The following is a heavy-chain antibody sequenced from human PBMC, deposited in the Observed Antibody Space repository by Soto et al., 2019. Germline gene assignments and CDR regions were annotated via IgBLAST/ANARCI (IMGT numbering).Heavy chain of an antibody. CDR3: ARVLSAFDYFDY. V-gene: IGHV3-7*05. J-gene: IGHJ4*02. Sequence: EVQLVESGGGLVQPGGSLRLACVASGLTFSRNWMTWVRQAPGKGLEWVATIKYDGSEKSYVDSVKGRLTISRDNAKNSLSLQMNSLRAEDTAVYYGARVLSAFDYFDYWGQGTLVTVSS. CDR1: GLTFSRNW. CDR2: IKYDGSEK. D-gene: IGHD3-3*02.